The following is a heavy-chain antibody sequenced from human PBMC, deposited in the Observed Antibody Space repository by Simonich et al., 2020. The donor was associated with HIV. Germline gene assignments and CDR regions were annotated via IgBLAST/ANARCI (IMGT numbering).Heavy chain of an antibody. Sequence: QVQLVQSGAEVKKPGASVKVSCKASGYTFSSYGINWVRQAPGKGLEWMGWIRPYNAKTDYSQKFSGRVTMNTDTSTNTTYMDLSSLRSDDTAVYYCARGTYSGYDWNWFDPWGQGTLVTVSS. D-gene: IGHD5-12*01. CDR3: ARGTYSGYDWNWFDP. CDR2: IRPYNAKT. J-gene: IGHJ5*02. V-gene: IGHV1-18*01. CDR1: GYTFSSYG.